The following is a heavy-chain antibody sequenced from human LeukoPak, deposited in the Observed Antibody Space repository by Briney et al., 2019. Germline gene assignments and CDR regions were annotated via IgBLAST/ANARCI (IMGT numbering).Heavy chain of an antibody. V-gene: IGHV4-34*01. D-gene: IGHD3-3*01. CDR3: ARFRSGYYYYGMDV. CDR2: INHSVST. CDR1: GGSFSGYY. Sequence: SETLSLTCAVYGGSFSGYYWSWIRQPPGKGLEGIGEINHSVSTNYNPSLKSRVTISVDTSKNQFSLKLSSVTAADTAVYYRARFRSGYYYYGMDVWGQGTTVTVSS. J-gene: IGHJ6*02.